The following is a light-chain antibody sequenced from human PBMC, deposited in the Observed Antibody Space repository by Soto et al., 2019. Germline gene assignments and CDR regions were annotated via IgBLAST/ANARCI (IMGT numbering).Light chain of an antibody. V-gene: IGKV3-15*01. J-gene: IGKJ1*01. Sequence: ILMTQSPATLSVSPGERATLSCRASQSVSSNLAWYQQKPGQGPRLLIYGASTRATGIPAMFSGSGSGTDFPLTISSLQSEDFAVYFCQQYNDWPRTFGQGTKVEIK. CDR1: QSVSSN. CDR2: GAS. CDR3: QQYNDWPRT.